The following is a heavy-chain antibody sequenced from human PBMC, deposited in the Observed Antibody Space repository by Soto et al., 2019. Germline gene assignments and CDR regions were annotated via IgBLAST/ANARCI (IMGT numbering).Heavy chain of an antibody. Sequence: GGSLRLSCAASGFTFSSYSMNWVRQAPGKGLEWVSYISSSSSTIYYADSVKGRFTISRDNAKNTLYLQMNSLRDEDTAVYYCAGERSAWYRSFDHWGKGTRVTVSS. CDR2: ISSSSSTI. D-gene: IGHD3-3*01. CDR3: AGERSAWYRSFDH. J-gene: IGHJ4*02. V-gene: IGHV3-48*02. CDR1: GFTFSSYS.